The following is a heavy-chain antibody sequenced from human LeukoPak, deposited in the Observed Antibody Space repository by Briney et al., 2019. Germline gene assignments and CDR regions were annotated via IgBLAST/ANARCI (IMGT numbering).Heavy chain of an antibody. CDR1: GYIFTSHY. CDR3: ARDKRGASAGKNWFDP. CDR2: INPSGGST. Sequence: ASVKVSCKASGYIFTSHYMHWVRQAPGQGLEWMGIINPSGGSTSYAQKFQGRVTMTRDTSTSTVYMELSSLRSEDTAVYYCARDKRGASAGKNWFDPWGQGTLVTVSS. D-gene: IGHD6-13*01. J-gene: IGHJ5*02. V-gene: IGHV1-46*01.